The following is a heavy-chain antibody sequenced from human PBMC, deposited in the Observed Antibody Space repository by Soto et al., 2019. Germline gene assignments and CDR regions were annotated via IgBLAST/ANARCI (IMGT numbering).Heavy chain of an antibody. V-gene: IGHV3-7*01. CDR3: AREYYDFWSGYHTFDY. CDR1: GCTISGYW. D-gene: IGHD3-3*01. Sequence: GESQRISWAAAGCTISGYWRSWVSKKPGKGLEWVANIKQDGSEKYYVDSVKGRFTISRDNAKNSLYLQMNSLRAEDTAVYYCAREYYDFWSGYHTFDYWGQGTLVTVSS. CDR2: IKQDGSEK. J-gene: IGHJ4*02.